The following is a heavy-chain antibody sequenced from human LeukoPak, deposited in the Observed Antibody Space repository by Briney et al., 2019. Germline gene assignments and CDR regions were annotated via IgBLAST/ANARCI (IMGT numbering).Heavy chain of an antibody. CDR3: ARALVWYYYDSSGSKGVDWFDP. CDR2: ISPNSGGT. J-gene: IGHJ5*02. Sequence: ASVKVSCKASGYTFTSYGISWVRQAPGQGLEWMGWISPNSGGTNYAQKFQGRVTMTRDTSISTAYMELSRLRSDDTAVYYCARALVWYYYDSSGSKGVDWFDPWGQGTLVTVSS. CDR1: GYTFTSYG. D-gene: IGHD3-22*01. V-gene: IGHV1-2*02.